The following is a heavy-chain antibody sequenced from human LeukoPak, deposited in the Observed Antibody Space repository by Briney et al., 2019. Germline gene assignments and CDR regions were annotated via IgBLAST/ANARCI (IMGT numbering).Heavy chain of an antibody. CDR1: GFTFSSHW. J-gene: IGHJ4*02. V-gene: IGHV3-7*01. CDR2: IKQDGSDK. Sequence: GGSLRLSCAASGFTFSSHWMSWLRQAPGKGLEWMANIKQDGSDKYYVDSVKGRFTISRDNAKNSLYLQMDSLRTDDTAVYYCAKHGRDFDFWGQGTLVTVSS. CDR3: AKHGRDFDF.